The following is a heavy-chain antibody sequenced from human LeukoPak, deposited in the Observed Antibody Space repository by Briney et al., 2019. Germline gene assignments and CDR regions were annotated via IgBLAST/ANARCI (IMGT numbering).Heavy chain of an antibody. Sequence: GGSLRLSCAVSGFSVRGNYLSWVRQAPGKGLEWVSVIYSGGSTYYADSVKGRFTISRDNSKNTLYLQMNSLRAEDTAVYYCANGGQFRVVPASFDYWGQGTLVTVSS. J-gene: IGHJ4*02. CDR2: IYSGGST. CDR1: GFSVRGNY. CDR3: ANGGQFRVVPASFDY. D-gene: IGHD2-2*01. V-gene: IGHV3-53*01.